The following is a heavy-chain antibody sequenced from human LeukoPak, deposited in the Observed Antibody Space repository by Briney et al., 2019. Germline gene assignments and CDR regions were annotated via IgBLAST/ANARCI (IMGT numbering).Heavy chain of an antibody. J-gene: IGHJ4*02. CDR2: ISYDGSNK. CDR1: GFTFSSYA. V-gene: IGHV3-30-3*01. D-gene: IGHD3-22*01. Sequence: GRSLRLSCAASGFTFSSYAMHWVSQAPGKGLEWVAVISYDGSNKYYADSVKGRFTISRDNSKNTLYLQMNSLRAEDTAVYYCARNYYDSSGYYYAVDYWGQGTLVTVSS. CDR3: ARNYYDSSGYYYAVDY.